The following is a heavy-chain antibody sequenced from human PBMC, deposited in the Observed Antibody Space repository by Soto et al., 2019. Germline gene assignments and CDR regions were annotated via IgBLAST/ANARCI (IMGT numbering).Heavy chain of an antibody. CDR3: ARVLGYSYVDYYGMDV. CDR1: GGTFSSYA. Sequence: SVKVSCKASGGTFSSYAISWVRQAPGQGLEWMGGIIPIFGTANYAQKFQGRVTITADESTSTAYMELSSLRSEDTAVYYCARVLGYSYVDYYGMDVWVQGTTVTVSS. CDR2: IIPIFGTA. V-gene: IGHV1-69*13. D-gene: IGHD5-18*01. J-gene: IGHJ6*02.